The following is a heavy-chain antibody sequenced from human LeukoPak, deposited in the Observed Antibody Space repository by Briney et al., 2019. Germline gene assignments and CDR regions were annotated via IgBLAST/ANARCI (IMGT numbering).Heavy chain of an antibody. V-gene: IGHV4-61*02. Sequence: PSQTLSHTCTASGGSISSGSYYWSWIRQPAGKGLEWIGRIYTSGSTNYNPSLKSRVTISVDTSKNQFSLKLSSVTAADTAVYYCARTHSSGWSGSYWYFDLWGRGTLVTVSS. CDR1: GGSISSGSYY. CDR2: IYTSGST. D-gene: IGHD6-19*01. CDR3: ARTHSSGWSGSYWYFDL. J-gene: IGHJ2*01.